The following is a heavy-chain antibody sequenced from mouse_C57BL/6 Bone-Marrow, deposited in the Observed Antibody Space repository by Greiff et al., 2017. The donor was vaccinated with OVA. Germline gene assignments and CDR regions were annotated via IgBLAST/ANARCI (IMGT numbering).Heavy chain of an antibody. Sequence: QVQLQQPGAELVKPGASVKLSCKASGYTFTSYWMHWVKQRPGQGLEWIGMIHPNSGSTNYNEKFKSKATLTVDKSSSTAYMQLSSLTSEDSAVYYCAREVPTESPLEGFDVWGTGTTVTVSS. CDR2: IHPNSGST. V-gene: IGHV1-64*01. D-gene: IGHD1-1*01. J-gene: IGHJ1*03. CDR3: AREVPTESPLEGFDV. CDR1: GYTFTSYW.